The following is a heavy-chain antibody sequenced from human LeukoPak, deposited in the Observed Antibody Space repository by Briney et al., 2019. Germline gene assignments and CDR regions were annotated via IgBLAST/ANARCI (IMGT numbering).Heavy chain of an antibody. CDR3: ARWHYGSGRLYDY. Sequence: PGGSLRLSCAASGFTFSYYWMSWVRQAPGKGREWVANIIQDGSEKHYVDSVKGRFTISRDNAKSSLYLQMNSLRAEDTAVYYCARWHYGSGRLYDYWGQGTLVTVSS. J-gene: IGHJ4*02. D-gene: IGHD3-10*01. CDR2: IIQDGSEK. CDR1: GFTFSYYW. V-gene: IGHV3-7*01.